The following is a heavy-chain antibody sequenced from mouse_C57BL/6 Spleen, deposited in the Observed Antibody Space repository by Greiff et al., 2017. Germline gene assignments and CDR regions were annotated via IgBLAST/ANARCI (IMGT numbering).Heavy chain of an antibody. CDR2: IDPADSET. J-gene: IGHJ3*01. CDR3: ARSGSSGFAY. D-gene: IGHD1-1*01. CDR1: GYTFTSYW. V-gene: IGHV1-52*01. Sequence: QVQLQQPGAELVRPGSSVKLSCKASGYTFTSYWMHWVKQRPIQGLEWIGNIDPADSETHYNQKFKDKATLTVDKSSSTAYMQLSSLTSEDSAVYYCARSGSSGFAYWGQGTLVTVSA.